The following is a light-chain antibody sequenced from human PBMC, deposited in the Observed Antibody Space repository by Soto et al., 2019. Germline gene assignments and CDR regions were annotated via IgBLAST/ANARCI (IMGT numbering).Light chain of an antibody. CDR1: QSVSSSY. V-gene: IGKV3-20*01. CDR3: QQYGSSPPIT. CDR2: GAS. Sequence: ESVLTQSPGTLSLSPGERATLSCRASQSVSSSYLAWYQQKPGQAPRLLIYGASSRATGIPDRFSGRGSGTDFTLTISRLEPEDFAVYYCQQYGSSPPITFGQGTRLEIK. J-gene: IGKJ5*01.